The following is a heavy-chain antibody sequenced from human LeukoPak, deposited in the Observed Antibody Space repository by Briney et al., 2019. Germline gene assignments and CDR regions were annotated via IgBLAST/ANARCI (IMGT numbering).Heavy chain of an antibody. CDR2: ISYDGSNK. J-gene: IGHJ6*02. CDR1: GFTFSSYG. CDR3: AREGITIFGVVITTYYYYGMDV. Sequence: GRSLRLSCAASGFTFSSYGMHWVRQAPGKGLEWVAVISYDGSNKYYADSVKGRFTISRDNSKNTLYLQMNSLRAEDTAVYYCAREGITIFGVVITTYYYYGMDVWGQGTTVTVSS. V-gene: IGHV3-30*03. D-gene: IGHD3-3*01.